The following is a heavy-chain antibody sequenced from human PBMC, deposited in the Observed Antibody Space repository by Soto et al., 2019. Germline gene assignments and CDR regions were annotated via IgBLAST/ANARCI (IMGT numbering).Heavy chain of an antibody. Sequence: HPGGSLSLSCAASGFTFSNYAMSWVRQAPGKGLEWVAAVETSGGATYFADSVKGRFTISRDNSKNTLYLQMNSLRAEDTALYYCAKAGGVRVLDAFDVWGQGTMVTVSS. V-gene: IGHV3-23*01. J-gene: IGHJ3*01. CDR3: AKAGGVRVLDAFDV. D-gene: IGHD2-8*01. CDR1: GFTFSNYA. CDR2: VETSGGAT.